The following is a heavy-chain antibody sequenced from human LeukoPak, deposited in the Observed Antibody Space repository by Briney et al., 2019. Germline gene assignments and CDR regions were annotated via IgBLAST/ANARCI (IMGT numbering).Heavy chain of an antibody. V-gene: IGHV3-7*01. CDR3: ATPTAGTWHFDY. J-gene: IGHJ4*02. D-gene: IGHD1-1*01. CDR2: IKQDASER. Sequence: PGGSLGLSCAASGFTFSSYWMTWVRQAPGKGLEWVANIKQDASERYYVDSVKGRFTISRDNAKNSLYLQMNSLRAEDTAVYYCATPTAGTWHFDYWGQGTLVTVPS. CDR1: GFTFSSYW.